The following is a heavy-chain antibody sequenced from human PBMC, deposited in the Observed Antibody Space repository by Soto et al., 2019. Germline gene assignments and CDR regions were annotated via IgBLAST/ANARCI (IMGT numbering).Heavy chain of an antibody. Sequence: EVQLLESGGGLVQPGGSLRLSCAASGFSFSSYAMSWVRQAPGKGLEWVSAISGSGGSTYYADSVKGRFTISRDNSKNTLYLQMNSLRPEDTAVYYCAKHQKQWLVTPYAFDIWGQGTMVTVSS. CDR3: AKHQKQWLVTPYAFDI. V-gene: IGHV3-23*01. CDR2: ISGSGGST. CDR1: GFSFSSYA. D-gene: IGHD6-19*01. J-gene: IGHJ3*02.